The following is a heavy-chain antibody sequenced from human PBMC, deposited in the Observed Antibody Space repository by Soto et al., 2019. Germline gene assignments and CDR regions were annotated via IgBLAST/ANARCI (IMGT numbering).Heavy chain of an antibody. V-gene: IGHV1-18*01. Sequence: ASVKVSCKASGYTFTSYGISWVRQAPGQGLEWMGWISAYNGNTNYAPKLQGRVTMTTDTSTSTAYMELRSLRSDDTALYYCARDLVVVPAAIFDYWGQGTLVTVSS. J-gene: IGHJ4*02. CDR3: ARDLVVVPAAIFDY. CDR2: ISAYNGNT. D-gene: IGHD2-2*02. CDR1: GYTFTSYG.